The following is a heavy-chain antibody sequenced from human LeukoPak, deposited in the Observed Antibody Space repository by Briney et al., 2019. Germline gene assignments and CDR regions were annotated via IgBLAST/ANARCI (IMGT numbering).Heavy chain of an antibody. CDR2: INHSGST. J-gene: IGHJ4*02. V-gene: IGHV4-34*01. CDR1: GGSFSGYY. D-gene: IGHD3-22*01. CDR3: ARRSYDGSGYYYVDY. Sequence: SETLSLTCAVYGGSFSGYYWSWIRQPPGKGLEWIGEINHSGSTNYNPSLKSRVTISVDTSKNQFSLKLSSVTAADTAVYYCARRSYDGSGYYYVDYWGQGTLVTVSS.